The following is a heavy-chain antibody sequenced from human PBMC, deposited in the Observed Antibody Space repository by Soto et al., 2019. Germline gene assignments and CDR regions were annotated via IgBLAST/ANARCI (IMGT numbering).Heavy chain of an antibody. CDR3: ARASGWRRVFTFEYGLDV. D-gene: IGHD3-16*01. J-gene: IGHJ6*02. V-gene: IGHV3-11*06. Sequence: QVQLVESGGGLVQPGGSLRLSCAASGFSVGDYYMTWIRQAPGKGLEWLSYSSSSGGYTNYADSVKGRFTISRDNARNSLYPQMDSLRAEDTAVYFCARASGWRRVFTFEYGLDVWGQGTTVTVSS. CDR2: SSSSGGYT. CDR1: GFSVGDYY.